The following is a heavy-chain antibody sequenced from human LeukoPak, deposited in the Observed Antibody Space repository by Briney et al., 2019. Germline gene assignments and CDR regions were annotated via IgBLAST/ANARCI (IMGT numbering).Heavy chain of an antibody. CDR3: ARGVTTFYFDY. V-gene: IGHV4-4*02. CDR1: GVSISSSNW. D-gene: IGHD3-16*01. J-gene: IGHJ4*02. CDR2: IYHSGST. Sequence: TSSGTLSLTCAVSGVSISSSNWWRWVRQPPGKGLEWIGEIYHSGSTNYNLSLKSRVTISVDKSKNQFSLQLSSVTAADTAVYYCARGVTTFYFDYWGQGTLVTVSS.